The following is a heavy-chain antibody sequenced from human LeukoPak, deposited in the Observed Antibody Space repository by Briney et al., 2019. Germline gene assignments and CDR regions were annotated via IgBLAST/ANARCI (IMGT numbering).Heavy chain of an antibody. CDR1: GFTFSSYA. Sequence: PGGSLRLSCAASGFTFSSYAMSWVRQAPGKGLEWVSAISGSGGSTYYADSVKGRFTISRDNSKNTLYLQMNSLRAEDTAVYYCAKDRLGGLRFLEWLFQTGDYWGQGTLVTVSS. V-gene: IGHV3-23*01. D-gene: IGHD3-3*01. J-gene: IGHJ4*02. CDR2: ISGSGGST. CDR3: AKDRLGGLRFLEWLFQTGDY.